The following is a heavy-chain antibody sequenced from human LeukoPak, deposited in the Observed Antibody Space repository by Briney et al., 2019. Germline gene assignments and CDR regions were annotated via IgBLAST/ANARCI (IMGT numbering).Heavy chain of an antibody. CDR2: INPNSGGT. Sequence: GASVKVSCKASGYTFTGYYMHWVRQAPGQGLEWMGWINPNSGGTNYAQKFQGRVTMTRDTSISTAYMELSRLRSDDTAVYYCARANPPLTTVTTFDYWGRGTLVTVSS. CDR3: ARANPPLTTVTTFDY. V-gene: IGHV1-2*02. CDR1: GYTFTGYY. D-gene: IGHD4-17*01. J-gene: IGHJ4*02.